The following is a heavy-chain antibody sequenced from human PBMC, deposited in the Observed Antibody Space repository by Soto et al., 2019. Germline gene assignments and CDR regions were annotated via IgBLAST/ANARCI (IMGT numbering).Heavy chain of an antibody. CDR1: GFTFSSYA. Sequence: EVQLVESGGGLVQPGGFLRLSCAASGFTFSSYAMHWVRQAPGKGLENVSAISSNGGSTYYANSVKGRFTISRDNSKNTLYLQMGSLRAEDMAVYYCARGPGYYFDYWGQGTLVTVSS. CDR3: ARGPGYYFDY. J-gene: IGHJ4*02. CDR2: ISSNGGST. V-gene: IGHV3-64*01.